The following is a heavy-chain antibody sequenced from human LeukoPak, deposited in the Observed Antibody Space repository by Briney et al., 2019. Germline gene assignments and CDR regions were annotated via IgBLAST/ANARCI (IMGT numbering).Heavy chain of an antibody. CDR1: GFPFATYW. J-gene: IGHJ5*02. CDR2: IKHDGSEK. Sequence: GGSLRLSCEGSGFPFATYWMAWVRQAPGKGLEWVASIKHDGSEKYYVDSIKGRFTISRDNAKNSVYLQMKNLRVEDTAMYYCSRDFHLWGQGTLVIVSS. CDR3: SRDFHL. V-gene: IGHV3-7*01.